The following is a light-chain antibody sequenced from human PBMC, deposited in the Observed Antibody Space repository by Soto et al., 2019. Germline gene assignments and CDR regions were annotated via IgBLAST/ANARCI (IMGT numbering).Light chain of an antibody. Sequence: QSVLTQPASVSGSPGQSITISCTGTSRDVGGYDYVSWHQQHPGKAPKLMLYDVNNRPSGVSNRFSGSKSGNTASLTISGLQAEDEADYYCSSYTSSITLVFGAGTKLTVL. CDR3: SSYTSSITLV. V-gene: IGLV2-14*03. CDR1: SRDVGGYDY. CDR2: DVN. J-gene: IGLJ2*01.